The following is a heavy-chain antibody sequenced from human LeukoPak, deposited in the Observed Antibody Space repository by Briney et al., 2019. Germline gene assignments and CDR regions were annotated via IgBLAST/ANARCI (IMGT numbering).Heavy chain of an antibody. CDR2: ISGSDGST. CDR3: AKGRRSTSIYEL. V-gene: IGHV3-23*01. Sequence: GGSLRLSCAASGFTLSSYGMSWVRQAPGKGLEWVSFISGSDGSTNYADSVKGRFTMSRDTSKNTLYLQMNSLRDDDTAAYYCAKGRRSTSIYELWGQGTLVTVSS. D-gene: IGHD2-2*01. J-gene: IGHJ4*02. CDR1: GFTLSSYG.